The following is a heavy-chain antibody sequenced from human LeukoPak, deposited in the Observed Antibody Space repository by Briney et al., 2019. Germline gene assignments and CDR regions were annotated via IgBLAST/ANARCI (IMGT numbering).Heavy chain of an antibody. D-gene: IGHD6-13*01. Sequence: GRTLRLSCAASGFIFSGHAMHWVRQAPGKGLGWVAVTSDDGRNKYYAGSVKGRFTISRDNSKNTLSLQMNSLGDEDTAVYYCARGQQQLVNRGSYYYYYMDVWGEGTTVTVSS. CDR1: GFIFSGHA. V-gene: IGHV3-30*04. J-gene: IGHJ6*03. CDR2: TSDDGRNK. CDR3: ARGQQQLVNRGSYYYYYMDV.